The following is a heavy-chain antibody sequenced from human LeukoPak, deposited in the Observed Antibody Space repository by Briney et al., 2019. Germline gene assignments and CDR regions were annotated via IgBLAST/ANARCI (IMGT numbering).Heavy chain of an antibody. V-gene: IGHV3-7*01. CDR2: IKGDGSDK. CDR3: ARGAQGAVAGDY. D-gene: IGHD6-19*01. Sequence: GGSLRLSCAASGFTFSSSWMTWVRQAPGKGLEWLANIKGDGSDKNYVDSVKGRFTISRDNAKNSLYLQMNSLRAEDTAVYYCARGAQGAVAGDYWGQGTLVTVSS. CDR1: GFTFSSSW. J-gene: IGHJ4*02.